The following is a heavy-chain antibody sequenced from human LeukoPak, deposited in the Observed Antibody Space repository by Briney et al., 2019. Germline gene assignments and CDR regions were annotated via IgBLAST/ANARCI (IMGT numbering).Heavy chain of an antibody. Sequence: GGSLRLSCAASGFTFSSYAMHWVRQAPGKGLEWVAVISYDGSNKYYADSVKGRFTISRDNSKNTLYLQMNSLRAEGTAVYYCARAYVDAFDIWGQGTMVTVSS. CDR2: ISYDGSNK. CDR1: GFTFSSYA. J-gene: IGHJ3*02. V-gene: IGHV3-30-3*01. CDR3: ARAYVDAFDI. D-gene: IGHD3-16*01.